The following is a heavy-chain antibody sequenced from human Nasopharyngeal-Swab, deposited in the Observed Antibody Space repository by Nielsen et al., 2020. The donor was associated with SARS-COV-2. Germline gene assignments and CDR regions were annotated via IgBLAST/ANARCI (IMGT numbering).Heavy chain of an antibody. CDR2: INPSGGST. V-gene: IGHV1-46*01. J-gene: IGHJ5*02. Sequence: ASVKVSCKASGYTFTSYYMHWARQAPGQGLEWMGIINPSGGSTSYAQKFQGRVTMTRDTSTSTVYMELSSLRSEDTAVYYCAREVIVVVPAANKETATGPESWFDPWGQGTLVTVSS. CDR3: AREVIVVVPAANKETATGPESWFDP. CDR1: GYTFTSYY. D-gene: IGHD2-2*01.